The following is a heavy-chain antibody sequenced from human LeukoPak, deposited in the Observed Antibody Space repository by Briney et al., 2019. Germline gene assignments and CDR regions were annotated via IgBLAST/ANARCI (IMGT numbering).Heavy chain of an antibody. CDR3: ARDGIRSSWLGNWFDP. Sequence: GGSLRLSCAASGFTFDDHGMSWVRQAPGKGLEWVSGINWNGGRTGYADSVEGRFTISRDNAKNFLYLQMNSLRAEDTAFYHCARDGIRSSWLGNWFDPWGQGTLVTVSS. CDR2: INWNGGRT. D-gene: IGHD6-13*01. CDR1: GFTFDDHG. J-gene: IGHJ5*02. V-gene: IGHV3-20*01.